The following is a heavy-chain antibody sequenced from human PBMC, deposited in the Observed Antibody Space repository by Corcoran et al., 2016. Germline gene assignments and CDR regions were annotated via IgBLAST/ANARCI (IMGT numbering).Heavy chain of an antibody. CDR1: GYTFTSFG. CDR2: ISAYNGNT. D-gene: IGHD3-10*01. Sequence: QVQLVQSGAVVKKPGASVKVSCKASGYTFTSFGISWVRQAPGQGLEWIGWISAYNGNTNYAQKHQGRVTMTTDTVKSTAYMEVRSLRYDDTAVYYCAANYYDLGGYYYGMDVWGQGTTVTVSS. J-gene: IGHJ6*02. V-gene: IGHV1-18*01. CDR3: AANYYDLGGYYYGMDV.